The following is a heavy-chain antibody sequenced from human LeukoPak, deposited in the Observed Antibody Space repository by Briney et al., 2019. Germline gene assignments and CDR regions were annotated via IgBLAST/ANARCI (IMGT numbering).Heavy chain of an antibody. V-gene: IGHV4-59*10. J-gene: IGHJ4*02. CDR3: ARQGYTASYYFVDY. CDR1: GGSINSYY. D-gene: IGHD1-26*01. Sequence: PSETLSLTCGVSGGSINSYYWGWVRQPAGKGLEGIGRIYTTGTTNYSPSLKSRLTMSLDTSKNHFSLKLRSVTAADTAVYYCARQGYTASYYFVDYWSQGTLVTVSS. CDR2: IYTTGTT.